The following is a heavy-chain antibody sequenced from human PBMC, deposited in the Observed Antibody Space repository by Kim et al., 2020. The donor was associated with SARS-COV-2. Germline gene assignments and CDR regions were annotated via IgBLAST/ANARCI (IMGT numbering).Heavy chain of an antibody. Sequence: SETLSLTCAVSGGSISSSNWWSWVRQPPGKGLEWIGEIYHSGSTNYNPSLKSRVTISVDKSKNQSSLKLSSVTAADTAVYYCARATGLRSSFDYWGQGTLVTVSS. CDR3: ARATGLRSSFDY. V-gene: IGHV4-4*02. D-gene: IGHD6-19*01. CDR2: IYHSGST. CDR1: GGSISSSNW. J-gene: IGHJ4*02.